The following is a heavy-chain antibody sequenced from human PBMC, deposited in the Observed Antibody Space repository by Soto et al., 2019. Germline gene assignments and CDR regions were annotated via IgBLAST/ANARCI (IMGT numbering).Heavy chain of an antibody. J-gene: IGHJ2*01. Sequence: QVQLQESGPGLVKPSQTLSLTCTVSGASISSGGYYWTWIRQHPGKALEWIGYIYHSGSTYYNPSLESRVTIALDTSNNQFSLKLNSVTAADTAVYYCARDSMSHGKTYGSYWYFEVWGRGTLVTVSS. CDR3: ARDSMSHGKTYGSYWYFEV. D-gene: IGHD3-10*01. CDR2: IYHSGST. CDR1: GASISSGGYY. V-gene: IGHV4-31*03.